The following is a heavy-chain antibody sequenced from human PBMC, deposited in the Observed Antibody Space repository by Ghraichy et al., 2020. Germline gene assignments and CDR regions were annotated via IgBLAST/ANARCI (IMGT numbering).Heavy chain of an antibody. J-gene: IGHJ6*02. Sequence: GGSLRLSCAASGFTFSRYGMHWVRQAPGKGLEWVADISYDGNSKYSPDYRFTISRDNSKNTLYLQMNSLRAEDTAVYYCAKERDTSGYYSFRGDYYGMDVWGQGTTVTVSS. V-gene: IGHV3-30*18. D-gene: IGHD3-22*01. CDR1: GFTFSRYG. CDR3: AKERDTSGYYSFRGDYYGMDV. CDR2: ISYDGNSK.